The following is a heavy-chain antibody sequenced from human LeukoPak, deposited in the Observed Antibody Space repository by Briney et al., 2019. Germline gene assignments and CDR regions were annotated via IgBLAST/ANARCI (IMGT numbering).Heavy chain of an antibody. CDR3: RGGYDAFDI. J-gene: IGHJ3*02. CDR1: GFTFSSYG. CDR2: IRYDGSYK. D-gene: IGHD3-22*01. Sequence: PGGSLRLSCAASGFTFSSYGMHWVRQAPGKGLEWVAFIRYDGSYKYYADSVKGRFTISRDNSKNTLYLQMNSLRAEDTAVYYCRGGYDAFDIWGQGTMVTVSS. V-gene: IGHV3-30*02.